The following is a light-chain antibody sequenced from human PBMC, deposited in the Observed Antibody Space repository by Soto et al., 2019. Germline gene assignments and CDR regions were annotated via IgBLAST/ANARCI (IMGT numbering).Light chain of an antibody. CDR1: QTISNY. CDR2: DAS. CDR3: QQRSDWLS. V-gene: IGKV3-11*01. Sequence: EVVLTQSPATLSLSPGDRATLSCRASQTISNYLAWYQQKLGQAPRLLIYDASNRATGIPARFSGSGSGTDFTLTISSLEPEDFAVYYCQQRSDWLSFGQGTKLEIK. J-gene: IGKJ2*01.